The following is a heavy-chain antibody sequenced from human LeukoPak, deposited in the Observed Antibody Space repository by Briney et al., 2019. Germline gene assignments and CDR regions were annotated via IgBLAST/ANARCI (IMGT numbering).Heavy chain of an antibody. CDR3: AREDSSSPAFDY. CDR1: GYTFTGYY. CDR2: INPNSGGT. V-gene: IGHV1-2*02. Sequence: ASVKVSRKASGYTFTGYYMHWVRQAPGQGLEWMGWINPNSGGTNYAQKFQGRVTMTRDTSISTAYMELSRLRSDDTAVCYCAREDSSSPAFDYWGQGTLVTVSS. J-gene: IGHJ4*02. D-gene: IGHD6-6*01.